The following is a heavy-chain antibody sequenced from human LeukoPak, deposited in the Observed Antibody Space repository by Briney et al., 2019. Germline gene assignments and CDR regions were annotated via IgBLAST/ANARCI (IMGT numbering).Heavy chain of an antibody. V-gene: IGHV3-21*01. CDR3: ARSDISWGGYSYGFDS. Sequence: PGGSLRLSCAASGFTFTSYNMNWVRQAPGKGLEWVSSISSTSSYIHYADSLKGRFTISRDNAKNSLYLQMSSLSAEDTAVYYCARSDISWGGYSYGFDSWGQGTLVTVSS. J-gene: IGHJ4*02. CDR2: ISSTSSYI. CDR1: GFTFTSYN. D-gene: IGHD5-18*01.